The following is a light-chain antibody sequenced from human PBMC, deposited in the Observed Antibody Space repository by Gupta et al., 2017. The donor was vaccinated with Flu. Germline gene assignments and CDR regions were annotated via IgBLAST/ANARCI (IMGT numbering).Light chain of an antibody. CDR1: GGDIASSY. CDR2: EDN. V-gene: IGLV6-57*03. J-gene: IGLJ3*02. CDR3: QSYDASINWV. Sequence: FMLTQPHSVSESPGKTVTISCTRSGGDIASSYVQWYQQRPGSAPTIIIYEDNQRPSGVPDRFSGSIDSASNSASLAISGLQTEDEADYYCQSYDASINWVFGGGTKLTVL.